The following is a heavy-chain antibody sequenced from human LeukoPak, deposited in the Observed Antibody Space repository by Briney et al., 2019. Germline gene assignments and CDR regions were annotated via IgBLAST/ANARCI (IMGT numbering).Heavy chain of an antibody. V-gene: IGHV3-9*01. D-gene: IGHD5-24*01. J-gene: IGHJ4*02. Sequence: GRSLRLSCAASGFTFDDYAMHWVRQAPGKGLEWVSGISWNSGSIGYADSVKGRFTISRDNAKNSLYLQMNSLRAEDTALYYCAKDAEDGYNYFYYFDYWGQGTLVTVSS. CDR3: AKDAEDGYNYFYYFDY. CDR1: GFTFDDYA. CDR2: ISWNSGSI.